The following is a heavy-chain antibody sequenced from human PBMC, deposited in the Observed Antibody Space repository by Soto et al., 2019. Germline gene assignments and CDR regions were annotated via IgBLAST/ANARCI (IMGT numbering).Heavy chain of an antibody. J-gene: IGHJ4*02. Sequence: SLSVKGTISRGSINSCGYYWSWIRQHPGKVLEWIGYIYYSGSTYYNPSLKSRVTISVDTSKNQFSLKLSSVTAADTAVYYCARDYIAAAGTFDYWGQGTLVTVYS. D-gene: IGHD6-13*01. CDR3: ARDYIAAAGTFDY. CDR1: RGSINSCGYY. CDR2: IYYSGST. V-gene: IGHV4-31*03.